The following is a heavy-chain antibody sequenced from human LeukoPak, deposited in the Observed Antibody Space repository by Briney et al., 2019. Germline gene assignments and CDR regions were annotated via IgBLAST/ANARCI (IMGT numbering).Heavy chain of an antibody. J-gene: IGHJ4*02. V-gene: IGHV4-38-2*02. D-gene: IGHD4-17*01. Sequence: PSETLSLTCTVSGYSISSGYYWGWIRQPPGKGLEWIGSIYHSGSTYYNPSLKSRVTISVDTSKNQFSLKLSSVTAADTAVYYCARDYGDTAGFDYWGQGTLVTVSS. CDR2: IYHSGST. CDR1: GYSISSGYY. CDR3: ARDYGDTAGFDY.